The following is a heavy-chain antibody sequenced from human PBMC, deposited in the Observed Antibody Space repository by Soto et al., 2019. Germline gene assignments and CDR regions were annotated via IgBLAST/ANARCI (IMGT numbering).Heavy chain of an antibody. Sequence: LRLSCEVSGFTFSTYWMSWVRQAPGKGLEWLANINQAANKKYYVDSVKGRFTIFGDSAKNSLFLIMDSLRAEDTAVYYCAKVWGGYYYDSSEPTAGMDVWGQGTTVTVSS. CDR2: INQAANKK. CDR3: AKVWGGYYYDSSEPTAGMDV. V-gene: IGHV3-7*03. D-gene: IGHD3-22*01. CDR1: GFTFSTYW. J-gene: IGHJ6*02.